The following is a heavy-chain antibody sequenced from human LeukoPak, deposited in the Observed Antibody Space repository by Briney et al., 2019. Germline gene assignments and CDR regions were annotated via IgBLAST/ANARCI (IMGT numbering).Heavy chain of an antibody. D-gene: IGHD3-22*01. CDR1: GYTFTGYY. Sequence: ASVKVSCKASGYTFTGYYMHWVRQAPGQGLEWMGWINPNSGGTNYAQKFQGRVTMTRDTSISTAYMELSRLRSDDTAVYYCARPTDYYDSSGYDYWGQGTLVTVSS. J-gene: IGHJ4*02. V-gene: IGHV1-2*02. CDR2: INPNSGGT. CDR3: ARPTDYYDSSGYDY.